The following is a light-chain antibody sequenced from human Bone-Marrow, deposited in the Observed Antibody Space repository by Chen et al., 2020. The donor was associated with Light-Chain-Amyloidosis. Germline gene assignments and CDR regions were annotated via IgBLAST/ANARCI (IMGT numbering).Light chain of an antibody. V-gene: IGLV3-21*02. CDR2: DDS. Sequence: SYVLTQPSSVSVAPGQTATIACGGNNIGSTSVHWYQQTPGQAPLLVVYDDSDRPSGLPERVSGSHSGTTATLTISRVEAGDEADYYCQVWDRSSDRPVFGGGTKLTVL. CDR3: QVWDRSSDRPV. J-gene: IGLJ3*02. CDR1: NIGSTS.